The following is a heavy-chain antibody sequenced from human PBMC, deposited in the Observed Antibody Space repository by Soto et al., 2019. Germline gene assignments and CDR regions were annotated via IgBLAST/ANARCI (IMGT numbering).Heavy chain of an antibody. Sequence: GGSLRLSCAASGFTFSSYAMSWVRQAPGKGLEWVSAISGSGGSTYYADSVKGRFTISRDNSKNTLYLQMNSLRAEDTAVYYCAKGRTGDSYDYYYYYMDVWGKGTPVTVSS. V-gene: IGHV3-23*01. D-gene: IGHD7-27*01. CDR2: ISGSGGST. CDR1: GFTFSSYA. CDR3: AKGRTGDSYDYYYYYMDV. J-gene: IGHJ6*03.